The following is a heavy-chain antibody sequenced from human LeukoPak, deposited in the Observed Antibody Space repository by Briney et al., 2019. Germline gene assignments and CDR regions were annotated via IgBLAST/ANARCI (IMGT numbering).Heavy chain of an antibody. V-gene: IGHV3-21*01. Sequence: GGSERLSCAASGFTFSSYSMNWVRQAPGKGLEWVSSISSSSTYIYYADSVKGRFTISRDNAKNSLYLQMNSLRAEDTAVYYCARGLVVVVPAASDYWFDPWGQGTLVSLSS. CDR2: ISSSSTYI. CDR3: ARGLVVVVPAASDYWFDP. CDR1: GFTFSSYS. D-gene: IGHD2-2*01. J-gene: IGHJ5*02.